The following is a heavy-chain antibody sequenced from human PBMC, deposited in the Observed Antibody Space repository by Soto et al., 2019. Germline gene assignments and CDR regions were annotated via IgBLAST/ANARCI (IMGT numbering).Heavy chain of an antibody. CDR2: TYYRSKWYN. CDR1: GDSVSSNSAA. Sequence: PSQTLSLTCAISGDSVSSNSAAWNWIRQSPSRGLEWLGETYYRSKWYNHYAVSVKSRITLRSDTSKNEFSLHLNSVTPEDTGVYFCATTRYYYGSGSYFDFWGQGTPVTVSS. D-gene: IGHD3-10*01. J-gene: IGHJ4*02. CDR3: ATTRYYYGSGSYFDF. V-gene: IGHV6-1*01.